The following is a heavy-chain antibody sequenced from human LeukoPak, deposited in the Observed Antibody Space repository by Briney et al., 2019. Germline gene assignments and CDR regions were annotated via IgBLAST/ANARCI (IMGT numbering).Heavy chain of an antibody. CDR1: GGSIRSGDYY. J-gene: IGHJ5*02. CDR2: IYYSGST. D-gene: IGHD2-2*01. CDR3: ARVGLDCSSTSCYLNWFDP. Sequence: SSQTLSLTCTVSGGSIRSGDYYWSWIRQPPGKGLEWIGYIYYSGSTYYNPSLKSRVTISVDTSKNQFSLKLSSVTAADTAVYYCARVGLDCSSTSCYLNWFDPWGQGTLVTVSS. V-gene: IGHV4-30-4*08.